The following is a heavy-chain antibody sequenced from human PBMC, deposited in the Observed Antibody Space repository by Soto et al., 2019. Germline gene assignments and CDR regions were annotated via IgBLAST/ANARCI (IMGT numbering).Heavy chain of an antibody. D-gene: IGHD5-18*01. J-gene: IGHJ5*02. Sequence: SETLSLTCAVSGDSISTGYYWSWIRQPPGKGLEWIGSIYHSGTTYYNPSLKSRVTISVDTSKNQFSLKLSSVTDADSAVYYCAREGSHSAYTFEIGIQLWSFDRWGEGLPDTV. V-gene: IGHV4-38-2*02. CDR3: AREGSHSAYTFEIGIQLWSFDR. CDR1: GDSISTGYY. CDR2: IYHSGTT.